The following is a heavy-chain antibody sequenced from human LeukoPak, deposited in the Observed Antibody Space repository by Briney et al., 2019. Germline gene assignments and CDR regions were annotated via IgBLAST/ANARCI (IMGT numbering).Heavy chain of an antibody. V-gene: IGHV5-51*01. CDR3: ARRRTRPEAFDI. D-gene: IGHD1-14*01. Sequence: GESLKISCKGPGYSFISYWIGWVRQKPGKGLEWMGVIYPADSNSRYSPSFQGQITISADKSITTAYLHWSSLKASDTAMYYCARRRTRPEAFDIWGQGTMVTVSS. CDR1: GYSFISYW. J-gene: IGHJ3*02. CDR2: IYPADSNS.